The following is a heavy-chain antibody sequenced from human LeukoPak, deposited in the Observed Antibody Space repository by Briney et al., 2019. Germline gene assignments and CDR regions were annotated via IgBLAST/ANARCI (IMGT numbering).Heavy chain of an antibody. V-gene: IGHV1-2*06. CDR1: GYTFTGYY. CDR2: INPNSGGT. CDR3: AKDGALIKFGGAFDI. Sequence: ASVKVSCKASGYTFTGYYMHWVRQAPGQGLEWMGRINPNSGGTNYAQKFQGRVTMTRDTSISTAYMELSRLRSDDTAVYYCAKDGALIKFGGAFDIRGQGTMVTVSS. D-gene: IGHD3-16*01. J-gene: IGHJ3*02.